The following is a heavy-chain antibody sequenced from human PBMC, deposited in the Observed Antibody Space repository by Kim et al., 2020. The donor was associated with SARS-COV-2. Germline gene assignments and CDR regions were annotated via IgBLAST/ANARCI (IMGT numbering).Heavy chain of an antibody. V-gene: IGHV4-34*01. D-gene: IGHD6-13*01. J-gene: IGHJ4*02. CDR2: INHSGST. CDR3: ATYSSSWRGYFDY. Sequence: SETLSLTCAVYGGSFSGYYWSWIRQPPGKGLEWIGEINHSGSTNYNPSLKSRVTISVDTSKNQFSLKLSSVTAADTAVYYCATYSSSWRGYFDYWGQGTL. CDR1: GGSFSGYY.